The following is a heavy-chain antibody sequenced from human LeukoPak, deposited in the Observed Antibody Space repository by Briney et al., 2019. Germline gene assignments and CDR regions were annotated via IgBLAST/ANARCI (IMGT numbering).Heavy chain of an antibody. V-gene: IGHV1-18*01. CDR3: ASLPSGRTRHDGEFDY. Sequence: ASVKVSCKASGYTFTSYGISWVRQAPGQGLEWMGWISAYNGNTNYAQKFQGRVTITADESTSTAYMELSGLRSEDTAVYYCASLPSGRTRHDGEFDYWGQGTLVTVSS. D-gene: IGHD6-19*01. CDR2: ISAYNGNT. CDR1: GYTFTSYG. J-gene: IGHJ4*02.